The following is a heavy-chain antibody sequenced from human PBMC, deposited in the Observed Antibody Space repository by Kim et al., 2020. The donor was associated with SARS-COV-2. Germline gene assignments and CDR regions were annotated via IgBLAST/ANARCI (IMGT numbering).Heavy chain of an antibody. J-gene: IGHJ2*01. CDR1: GGSFSGYY. Sequence: SETLSLTCAVYGGSFSGYYWSWIRQPPGKGLEWIGEINHSGSTNYNPSLKSRVTISVDTSKNQFSLKLSSVTAADTAVYYCARGKGMATMRRGPVRWYFDLWGRGTLVTVSS. V-gene: IGHV4-34*01. CDR2: INHSGST. D-gene: IGHD5-12*01. CDR3: ARGKGMATMRRGPVRWYFDL.